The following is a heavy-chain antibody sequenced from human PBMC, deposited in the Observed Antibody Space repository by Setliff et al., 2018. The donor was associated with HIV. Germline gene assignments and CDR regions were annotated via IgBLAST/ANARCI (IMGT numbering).Heavy chain of an antibody. V-gene: IGHV4-39*07. CDR3: ARDNEQMAVPGAVFDY. J-gene: IGHJ4*02. CDR2: IYYRGNT. Sequence: PSETLSLTCTVSGGSISTTSSYWGWIRQSPGKGLEWIASIYYRGNTYYNPSLKRRVTISVDTSKNQFSLKLDSVTAADTAVYYCARDNEQMAVPGAVFDYWGQGTLVTVSS. D-gene: IGHD6-19*01. CDR1: GGSISTTSSY.